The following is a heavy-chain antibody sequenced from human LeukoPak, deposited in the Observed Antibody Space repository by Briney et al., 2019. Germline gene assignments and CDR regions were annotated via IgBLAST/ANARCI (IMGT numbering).Heavy chain of an antibody. Sequence: GGSLRLTCAASGFTFSRYWMHWVRQTPGKGLVWVSRINSDGSSTRYADSVKGRFTISRDNTKNTLDLQMSSLRAEDTAVYYCARVDCSGGSCYFDYWGQGTLVTVSS. D-gene: IGHD2-15*01. CDR3: ARVDCSGGSCYFDY. J-gene: IGHJ4*02. CDR2: INSDGSST. CDR1: GFTFSRYW. V-gene: IGHV3-74*01.